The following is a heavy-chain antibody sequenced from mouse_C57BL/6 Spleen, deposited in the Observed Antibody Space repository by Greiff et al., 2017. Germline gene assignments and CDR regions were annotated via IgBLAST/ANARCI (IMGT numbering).Heavy chain of an antibody. Sequence: VQLQQSDAELVKPGASVKISCKVSGYTFTDHTIHWMKQRPEQGLEWIGYIYPRDGSTKYNEKFKGKATLTADKSSSTAYMQLNSLTSEDSAVYFCAGGAWDGSYYFDYWGQGTTLTVSS. J-gene: IGHJ2*01. D-gene: IGHD4-1*01. V-gene: IGHV1-78*01. CDR3: AGGAWDGSYYFDY. CDR2: IYPRDGST. CDR1: GYTFTDHT.